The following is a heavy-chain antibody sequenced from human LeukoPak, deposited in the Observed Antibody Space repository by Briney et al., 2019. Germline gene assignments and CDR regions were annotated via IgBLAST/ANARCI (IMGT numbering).Heavy chain of an antibody. V-gene: IGHV3-7*02. Sequence: GGSLRLSCADYGFTFTNYWKNRVRQTPGKGLEWVANVKPDGSDKYYVDSVKGRFTISRDNAKNSVYLQINSLRAEDTAVYYCARILAWGQGTLVTVSS. D-gene: IGHD2/OR15-2a*01. J-gene: IGHJ5*02. CDR2: VKPDGSDK. CDR1: GFTFTNYW. CDR3: ARILA.